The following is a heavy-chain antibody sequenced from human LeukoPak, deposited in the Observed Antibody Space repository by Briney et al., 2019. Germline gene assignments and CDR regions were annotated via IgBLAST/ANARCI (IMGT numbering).Heavy chain of an antibody. CDR2: IYYSGST. CDR3: ARRGVIMGFDY. V-gene: IGHV4-59*01. J-gene: IGHJ4*02. Sequence: PSETLSLTCTVSGGSISSYYWSWIRQPPGKGLEWIGYIYYSGSTNYNPSLKSRVTISVDTSKNQFSLKLSSVTAADTAVYYCARRGVIMGFDYWGQGTLVTVSS. CDR1: GGSISSYY. D-gene: IGHD3-10*01.